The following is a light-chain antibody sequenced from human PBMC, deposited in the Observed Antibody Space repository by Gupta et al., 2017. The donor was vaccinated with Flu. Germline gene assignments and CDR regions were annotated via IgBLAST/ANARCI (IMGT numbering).Light chain of an antibody. CDR1: DLGDKD. CDR2: ERN. V-gene: IGLV3-1*01. CDR3: QAWDGA. Sequence: GQTATITCSGDDLGDKDACWYQQKPGQSPVLLIYERNKRPSGIPARFSGSTAGNTVTLTISGTPAVDEADYYCQAWDGAFGSGTKVTVL. J-gene: IGLJ1*01.